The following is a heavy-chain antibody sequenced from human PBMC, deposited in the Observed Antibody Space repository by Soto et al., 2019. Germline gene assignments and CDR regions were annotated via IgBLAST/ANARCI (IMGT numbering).Heavy chain of an antibody. J-gene: IGHJ6*02. Sequence: QVQLVQSGAEVKKPGASVKVSCKASGYTFTSYDINWVRQATGQGLEWMGWMNPNIDNTGYAQKFQGRVTMTRNTSINTAFLELGSLRSEDTAVYFCAGAVGSLSRMDVWGLGTTVTVSS. CDR1: GYTFTSYD. V-gene: IGHV1-8*01. CDR3: AGAVGSLSRMDV. CDR2: MNPNIDNT. D-gene: IGHD3-16*02.